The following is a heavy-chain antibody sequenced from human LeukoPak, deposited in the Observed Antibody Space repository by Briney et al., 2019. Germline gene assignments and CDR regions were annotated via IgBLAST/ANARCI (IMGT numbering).Heavy chain of an antibody. Sequence: GASVKVSCKASGYTFTVQYMHWVRQAPGQGLEWMGRIIPILGIANYAQKFQGRVTITADKSTSTAYMELSSLRSEDTAVYYCARVKRVAIDYWGQGTLVTVSS. D-gene: IGHD5-12*01. CDR1: GYTFTVQY. J-gene: IGHJ4*02. V-gene: IGHV1-69*04. CDR2: IIPILGIA. CDR3: ARVKRVAIDY.